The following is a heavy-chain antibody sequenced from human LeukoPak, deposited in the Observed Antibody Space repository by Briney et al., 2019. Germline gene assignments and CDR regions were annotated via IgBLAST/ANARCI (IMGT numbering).Heavy chain of an antibody. CDR1: AFSLNTYS. V-gene: IGHV3-48*01. CDR3: ATAPRGASDYTDV. CDR2: ISVSGII. Sequence: GGSLRLSCAASAFSLNTYSMNWVRQTPGKGLEWLSHISVSGIIHYAESVKGRFSISRDNGRNSVSLQMNRLRVGDTGVYFCATAPRGASDYTDVWGGGTTVSVSS. D-gene: IGHD1-26*01. J-gene: IGHJ6*03.